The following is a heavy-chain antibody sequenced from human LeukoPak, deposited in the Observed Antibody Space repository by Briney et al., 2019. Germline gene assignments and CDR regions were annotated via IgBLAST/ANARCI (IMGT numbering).Heavy chain of an antibody. V-gene: IGHV5-51*01. CDR1: GYSFTSYW. D-gene: IGHD2-2*01. CDR3: ARLAAIRGXDX. CDR2: IYPGDSDT. Sequence: GESLKISCKGSGYSFTSYWIGWVRQMPGKGLEWMGIIYPGDSDTRYSPSSQGQVTISADKSISTASLQWSSLKASETAMYYCARLAAIRGXDXXGQGXLVTVS. J-gene: IGHJ4*02.